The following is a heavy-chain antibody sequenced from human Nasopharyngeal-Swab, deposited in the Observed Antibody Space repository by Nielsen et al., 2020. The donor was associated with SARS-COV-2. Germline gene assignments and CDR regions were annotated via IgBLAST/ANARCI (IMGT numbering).Heavy chain of an antibody. V-gene: IGHV4-59*02. J-gene: IGHJ6*03. CDR2: FYSTETP. CDR3: ARYHYLDV. Sequence: SETLSLTCTVSGASVSDYYWSWVRQPPGKGLEWLGSFYSTETPDYSPSLNSRVVMSIDTSKNQLSLRLTSVTAADTAVYYCARYHYLDVWGKGTTVTVSS. CDR1: GASVSDYY.